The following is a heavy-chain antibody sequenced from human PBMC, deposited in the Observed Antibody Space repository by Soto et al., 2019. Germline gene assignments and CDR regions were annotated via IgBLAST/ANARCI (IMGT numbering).Heavy chain of an antibody. CDR1: GGSISSYY. CDR3: ARVSYYDFWSGYVFDY. V-gene: IGHV4-59*01. J-gene: IGHJ4*02. Sequence: SETLSLTCTVSGGSISSYYWSWIRQPPGKGLEWIGYIYYSGSTNYNPSLKSRVTISVDTSKNQFSLKLSSVTAADTAVYYCARVSYYDFWSGYVFDYWGQGTLVTVSS. CDR2: IYYSGST. D-gene: IGHD3-3*01.